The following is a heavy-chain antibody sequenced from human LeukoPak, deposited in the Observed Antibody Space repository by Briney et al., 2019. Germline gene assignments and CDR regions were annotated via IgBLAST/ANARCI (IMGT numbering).Heavy chain of an antibody. D-gene: IGHD3-10*01. Sequence: HSGRSPRLSCAASGFTFNNYGMHWLRQAPGKGLEWVAFISYDGSNKYYADSVKGRFTISRDNSKNTLYLQMNSLRGEDTAVYYCAKGYGSGSYIFDSWGQGTLVTVSS. V-gene: IGHV3-30*18. J-gene: IGHJ4*02. CDR2: ISYDGSNK. CDR3: AKGYGSGSYIFDS. CDR1: GFTFNNYG.